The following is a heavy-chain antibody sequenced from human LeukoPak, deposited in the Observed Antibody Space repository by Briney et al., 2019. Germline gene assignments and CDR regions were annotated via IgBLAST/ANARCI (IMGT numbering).Heavy chain of an antibody. J-gene: IGHJ4*02. V-gene: IGHV1-18*01. CDR2: ISAYNGNT. CDR3: ATSPAGGAFDY. CDR1: GYTYTNYG. D-gene: IGHD2-2*01. Sequence: ASVKVSCKASGYTYTNYGISWVRQAPGQGLEWMGWISAYNGNTNYAQKLQGRVTMTTDTSTSTAYMELRSLRSDDTAVYYCATSPAGGAFDYWGQGTLVTVSS.